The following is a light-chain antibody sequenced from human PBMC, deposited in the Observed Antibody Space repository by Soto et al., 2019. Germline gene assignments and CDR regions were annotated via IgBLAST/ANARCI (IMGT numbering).Light chain of an antibody. Sequence: QSALTQPASVSGSPGQSITISCTGTSSDVGGYNYVSWYQQHPGIAPKLLIYGVXXXPXXXXXXXXGSKSGNTASLTISGLQAEDEADYHCSSYTSASTLLYLFGTGTKLTVL. CDR3: SSYTSASTLLYL. CDR2: GVX. J-gene: IGLJ1*01. V-gene: IGLV2-14*01. CDR1: SSDVGGYNY.